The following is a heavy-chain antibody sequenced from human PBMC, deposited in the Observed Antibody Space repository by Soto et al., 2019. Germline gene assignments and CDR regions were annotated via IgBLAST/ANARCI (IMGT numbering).Heavy chain of an antibody. V-gene: IGHV5-51*01. CDR2: IYPGDSDT. CDR3: ESCATGTEYVLQGMDD. Sequence: GESPKISCKCSGYPFTNYWIVWVRQIPGKGLEWMGIIYPGDSDTRYSPSFQAQVTISADSSISTAYLQGSSLKASDTGLYYWESCATGTEYVLQGMDDWGQGTTVTVSS. CDR1: GYPFTNYW. D-gene: IGHD3-16*01. J-gene: IGHJ6*02.